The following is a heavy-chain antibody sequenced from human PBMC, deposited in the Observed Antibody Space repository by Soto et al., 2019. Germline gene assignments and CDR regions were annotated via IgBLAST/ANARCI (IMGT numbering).Heavy chain of an antibody. J-gene: IGHJ4*02. Sequence: VQLVESGGGLVTPGGSLRLSCAASGFTVSNAWMSWVRQAPGKGLEWVGRIKSKTDGRTTDYAAPVKGRFTISRDDSNNSLYLAMNRLKTQDTAVYYCTKRDRITIFGVVISYFAYWGQGTLVTVSS. CDR3: TKRDRITIFGVVISYFAY. CDR1: GFTVSNAW. CDR2: IKSKTDGRTT. V-gene: IGHV3-15*01. D-gene: IGHD3-3*01.